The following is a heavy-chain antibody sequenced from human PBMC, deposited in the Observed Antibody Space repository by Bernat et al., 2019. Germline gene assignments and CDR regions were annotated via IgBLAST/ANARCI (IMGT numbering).Heavy chain of an antibody. Sequence: EVQLVESGGGLIQPGGSLRLSCAVSGFTVSSSYMSWVRQAPGKGLEWISVIYGGDTTYYADSVKGRFTISRDNSKNTLYLQMNSLRAEDTAVYYCARDLARGVMVRGVLGDWGQGTLVTVSS. D-gene: IGHD3-10*01. V-gene: IGHV3-66*03. CDR1: GFTVSSSY. CDR3: ARDLARGVMVRGVLGD. CDR2: IYGGDTT. J-gene: IGHJ4*02.